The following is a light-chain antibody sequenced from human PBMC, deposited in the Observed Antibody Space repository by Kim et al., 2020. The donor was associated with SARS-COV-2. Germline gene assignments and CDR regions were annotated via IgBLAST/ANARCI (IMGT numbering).Light chain of an antibody. Sequence: EIVLTQSPGTLSLSPGERATLSCRASQSVDSRFLSWYQQIAGQSPRLLIYGTSTRATGVPDRFSGGGSGTDFTLTISRLEPEDFAVYYCQQYGSAPRTFGQGTKLEI. J-gene: IGKJ2*01. CDR2: GTS. CDR3: QQYGSAPRT. CDR1: QSVDSRF. V-gene: IGKV3-20*01.